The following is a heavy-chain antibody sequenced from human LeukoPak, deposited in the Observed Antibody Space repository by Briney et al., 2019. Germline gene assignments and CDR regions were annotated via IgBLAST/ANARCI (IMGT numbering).Heavy chain of an antibody. Sequence: GGSLRLSCAASGFTFDDYAMHWVRQAPGKGLEWVSGISWNSGSIGYADSVKGRFTISRDNAKNSLYLQMNSLRAEDMALYYCAKESPNWYFDLWGRGTLVTVSS. V-gene: IGHV3-9*03. J-gene: IGHJ2*01. CDR3: AKESPNWYFDL. CDR1: GFTFDDYA. CDR2: ISWNSGSI.